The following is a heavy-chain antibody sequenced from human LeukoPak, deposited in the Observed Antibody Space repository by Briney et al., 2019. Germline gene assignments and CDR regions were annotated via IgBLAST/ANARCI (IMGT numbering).Heavy chain of an antibody. J-gene: IGHJ4*02. CDR3: ASGKKAYQFYY. V-gene: IGHV3-7*01. Sequence: GGSLRLSCAASGFTFSNYWMSWVRQAPGKGLERVANINQDGSEKYYVDSVKGRFTISRDNAKNSLYLQMSSLRGDDTAVYFCASGKKAYQFYYWGQGTLVTVSS. CDR1: GFTFSNYW. CDR2: INQDGSEK. D-gene: IGHD1-14*01.